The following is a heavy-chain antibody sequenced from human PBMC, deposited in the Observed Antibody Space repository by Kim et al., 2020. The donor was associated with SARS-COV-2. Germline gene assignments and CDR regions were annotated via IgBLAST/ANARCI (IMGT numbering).Heavy chain of an antibody. V-gene: IGHV4-39*01. CDR3: ARHRGGGSWLAGYFDY. J-gene: IGHJ4*02. D-gene: IGHD6-13*01. Sequence: SLKSRVTISVDTSKNQFSLKLSSVTAADTAVYYCARHRGGGSWLAGYFDYWGQGTLVTVSS.